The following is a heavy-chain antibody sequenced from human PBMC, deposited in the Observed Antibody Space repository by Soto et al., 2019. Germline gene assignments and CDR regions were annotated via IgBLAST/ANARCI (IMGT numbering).Heavy chain of an antibody. Sequence: GGSLRLSCAASGFTFSGSAMHWVRQASGKGLEWVGRIRSKANSYATAYAASGKGRFTISRDDSKNTAYLQMNSLKTEDTAVYYCTRQVPGAVTTSWDVWGKGTTVTVSS. CDR3: TRQVPGAVTTSWDV. D-gene: IGHD4-17*01. CDR1: GFTFSGSA. V-gene: IGHV3-73*01. J-gene: IGHJ6*04. CDR2: IRSKANSYAT.